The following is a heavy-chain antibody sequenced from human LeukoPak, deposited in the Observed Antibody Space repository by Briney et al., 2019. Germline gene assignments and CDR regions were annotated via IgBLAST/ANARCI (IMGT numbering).Heavy chain of an antibody. D-gene: IGHD2-15*01. J-gene: IGHJ4*02. V-gene: IGHV4-39*01. Sequence: PSETLSLTCTVSGASLGSSTHYWGWIRQPPGKWLEWIGSMYHSGNTYYNPSLKSRVIISVDTSKNQFSLKLSSVTAADTAVYYCARHAMVAAPIDYWGQGTLVTVSS. CDR3: ARHAMVAAPIDY. CDR2: MYHSGNT. CDR1: GASLGSSTHY.